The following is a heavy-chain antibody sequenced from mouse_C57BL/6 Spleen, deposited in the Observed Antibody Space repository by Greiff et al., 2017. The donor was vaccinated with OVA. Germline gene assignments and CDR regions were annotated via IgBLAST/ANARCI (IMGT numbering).Heavy chain of an antibody. J-gene: IGHJ1*03. CDR3: ATLTTVVGDFDV. D-gene: IGHD1-1*01. V-gene: IGHV5-17*01. CDR2: ISSGSSTI. CDR1: GFTFSDYG. Sequence: EVQRVESGGGLVKPGGSLKLSCAASGFTFSDYGMHWVRQAPEKGLEWVAYISSGSSTIYYADTVKGRFTISRDNAKNTLFLQMTSLRSEDTAMYYCATLTTVVGDFDVWGTGTTVTVSS.